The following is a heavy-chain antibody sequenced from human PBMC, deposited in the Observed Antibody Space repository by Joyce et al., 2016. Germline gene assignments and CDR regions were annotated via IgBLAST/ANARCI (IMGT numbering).Heavy chain of an antibody. D-gene: IGHD4-11*01. CDR3: ARDVLTTVTKAYGY. CDR1: GFIFSSYS. J-gene: IGHJ4*02. V-gene: IGHV3-21*01. CDR2: IIRDNTYI. Sequence: EVQLVESGGGLVKPGESLRLSCTASGFIFSSYSMTWGRQAPGKGLEGVSSIIRDNTYIFHADSVKGRFTISRDNARNSLYLQMNSLRAEDTAVYYCARDVLTTVTKAYGYWGQGTLVAVSS.